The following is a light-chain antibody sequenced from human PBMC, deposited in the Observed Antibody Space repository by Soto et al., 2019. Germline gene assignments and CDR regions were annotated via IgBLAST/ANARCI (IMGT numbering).Light chain of an antibody. Sequence: IPMTQSPSSLSASVGDRVTITCQASQDITHYINWYQQKPGKAPKLLIYDASNLETGVPSRFSGSGSGTDFTFTISSLQPEDFATYYCQHFDTLPYTFGQGTNLEIK. V-gene: IGKV1-33*01. CDR1: QDITHY. CDR3: QHFDTLPYT. J-gene: IGKJ2*01. CDR2: DAS.